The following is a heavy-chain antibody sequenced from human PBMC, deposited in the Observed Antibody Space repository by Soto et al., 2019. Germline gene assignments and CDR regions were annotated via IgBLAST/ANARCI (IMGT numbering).Heavy chain of an antibody. CDR3: ARRRRGDSSGYRYYYYYGLDV. J-gene: IGHJ6*02. CDR2: IDPSDSYT. V-gene: IGHV5-10-1*01. Sequence: GESLKISCKGSGYSFTSYWISWVRQMPGKGLEWMGRIDPSDSYTNYSPSFQGHVTISADKSISTAYLQWSSLKASDTAMYYCARRRRGDSSGYRYYYYYGLDVWGQGTTVTVSS. CDR1: GYSFTSYW. D-gene: IGHD3-22*01.